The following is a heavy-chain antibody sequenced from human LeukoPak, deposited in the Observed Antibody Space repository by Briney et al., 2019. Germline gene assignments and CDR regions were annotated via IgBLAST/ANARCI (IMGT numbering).Heavy chain of an antibody. CDR3: ARDRGYYDSSVSY. Sequence: AGGSLRLSCAASGFTFSSYSVNWVRQAPGKGLEWVSSISSSSSYIYYADSVKGRFTISRDNAKNSLYLQMNSLRAEDTAVYYCARDRGYYDSSVSYWGQGTLVTVSS. D-gene: IGHD3-22*01. CDR1: GFTFSSYS. V-gene: IGHV3-21*01. CDR2: ISSSSSYI. J-gene: IGHJ4*02.